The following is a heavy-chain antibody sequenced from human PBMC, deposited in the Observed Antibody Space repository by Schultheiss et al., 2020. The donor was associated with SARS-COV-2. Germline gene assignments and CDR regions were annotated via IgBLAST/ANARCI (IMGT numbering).Heavy chain of an antibody. Sequence: GGSLRLSCAASGFTFDDYAMHWVRQAPGKGLEWVSLISWDGGSTYYADSVKGRFTISRDNSKNSLYLQMNSLRAEDTALYYCAKDRCSSTSCYAGWVSGMDVWGQGTTVTVSS. J-gene: IGHJ6*02. V-gene: IGHV3-43D*04. CDR2: ISWDGGST. D-gene: IGHD2-2*01. CDR3: AKDRCSSTSCYAGWVSGMDV. CDR1: GFTFDDYA.